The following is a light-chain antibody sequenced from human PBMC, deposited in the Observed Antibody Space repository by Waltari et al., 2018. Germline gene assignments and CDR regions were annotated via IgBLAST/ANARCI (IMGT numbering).Light chain of an antibody. CDR3: QQYGISPLT. V-gene: IGKV3-20*01. Sequence: EIVLTQSPGTLYLSPGERATLSCRASQSVSSGYLAWYQQKPGQAPRLLIYAASSRATGIPDRFSGSGSGTDFTLTISRLEPEDFAVYYCQQYGISPLTFGGGTKVEIK. CDR2: AAS. J-gene: IGKJ4*01. CDR1: QSVSSGY.